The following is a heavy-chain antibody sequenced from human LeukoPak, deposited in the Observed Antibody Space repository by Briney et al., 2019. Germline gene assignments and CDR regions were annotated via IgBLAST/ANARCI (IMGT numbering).Heavy chain of an antibody. CDR3: ARDRSIAARLRGGYYYYMDV. CDR2: INPNSGST. V-gene: IGHV1-2*02. CDR1: GYTFTGYY. D-gene: IGHD6-6*01. J-gene: IGHJ6*03. Sequence: GASVKVSCKASGYTFTGYYMHWVRQAPGQGLEWMGWINPNSGSTNYAQKFQGRVTMTRDTSISTAYMELSRLRSDDTAVYYCARDRSIAARLRGGYYYYMDVWGKGTTVTVSS.